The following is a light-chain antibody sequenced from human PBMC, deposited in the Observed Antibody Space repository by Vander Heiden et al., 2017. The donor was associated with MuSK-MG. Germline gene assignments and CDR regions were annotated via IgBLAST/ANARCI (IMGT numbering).Light chain of an antibody. V-gene: IGKV3-20*01. CDR2: SAS. CDR1: QSGRSNY. J-gene: IGKJ2*01. Sequence: EIVLTQSPGTLSLSPGERATLSCRASQSGRSNYLAWYKQKPGQAPRLLIYSASSRATGIPDRFSGSGSGTDFTLTISRLGPEDFAVYYCQHFGSAPRYTFGQGTKLEIK. CDR3: QHFGSAPRYT.